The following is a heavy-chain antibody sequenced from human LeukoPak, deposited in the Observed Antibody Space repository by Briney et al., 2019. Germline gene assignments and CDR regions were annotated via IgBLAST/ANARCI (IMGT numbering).Heavy chain of an antibody. V-gene: IGHV2-70*04. Sequence: APTWAIPTKASTMTSTFTGVSLRTSEKRVSWIRQPPGKALEWLARIDWDDDKFYSTSLKTRLTISKDTSKDQVVLTMTNMDPVDTATYYCARTYCSAGSCYFLFDCWGQGTLVTVSS. CDR3: ARTYCSAGSCYFLFDC. CDR1: GVSLRTSEKR. J-gene: IGHJ4*02. CDR2: IDWDDDK. D-gene: IGHD2-15*01.